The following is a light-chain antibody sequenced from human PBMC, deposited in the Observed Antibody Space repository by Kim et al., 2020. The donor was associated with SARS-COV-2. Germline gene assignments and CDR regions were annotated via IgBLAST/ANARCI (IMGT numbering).Light chain of an antibody. V-gene: IGLV2-8*01. CDR3: TSYGGSNTLV. CDR2: NVS. Sequence: QSVLTQPPSASGSLGQSVTISCTGTSSDIGRYNYVSWYQQYPGKTPKIMISNVSERPSGVPDRFSGSKSGNTASLTVSGLQAEDEADYYCTSYGGSNTLVFGGGTQLTVL. CDR1: SSDIGRYNY. J-gene: IGLJ2*01.